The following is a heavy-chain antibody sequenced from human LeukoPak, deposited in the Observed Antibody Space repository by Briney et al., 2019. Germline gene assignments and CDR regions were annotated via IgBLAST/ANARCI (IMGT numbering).Heavy chain of an antibody. CDR1: GGSISSYY. CDR3: ARESWEAAAYRPFDY. D-gene: IGHD6-13*01. J-gene: IGHJ4*02. V-gene: IGHV4-59*01. CDR2: TYYSGST. Sequence: PSETLSLTCTVSGGSISSYYWSWIRQPPGKGLEWIGYTYYSGSTNYNPSLKSRVTISVDTSKNQFSLKLSSVTAADTAVYYCARESWEAAAYRPFDYWGQGTLVTVSS.